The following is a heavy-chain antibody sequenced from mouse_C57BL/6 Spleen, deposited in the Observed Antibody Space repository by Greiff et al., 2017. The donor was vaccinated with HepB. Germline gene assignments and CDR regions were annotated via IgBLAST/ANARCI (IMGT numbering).Heavy chain of an antibody. D-gene: IGHD2-1*01. CDR3: ARSMVTPYYYAMDY. Sequence: VKLMESGAELVRPGTSVKVSCKASGYAFTNYLIEWVKQRPGQGLEWIGVINPGSGGTNYNEKFKGKATLTADKSSSTAYMQLSSLTSEDSAVYFCARSMVTPYYYAMDYWGQGTSVTVSS. CDR1: GYAFTNYL. V-gene: IGHV1-54*01. J-gene: IGHJ4*01. CDR2: INPGSGGT.